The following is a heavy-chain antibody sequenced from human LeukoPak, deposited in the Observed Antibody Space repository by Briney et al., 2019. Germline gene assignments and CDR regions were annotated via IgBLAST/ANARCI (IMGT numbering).Heavy chain of an antibody. V-gene: IGHV3-23*01. CDR2: ISGSGGST. D-gene: IGHD3-3*01. J-gene: IGHJ6*02. CDR3: ARDGKRVTTQFYYYGIDL. CDR1: GFTFSSYA. Sequence: GGSLRLSCAASGFTFSSYAMSWVRQAPGKGLEWVSAISGSGGSTYYADSVKGRFTISRDNSKNTLYLQMNSLRAEDAALYHCARDGKRVTTQFYYYGIDLWGQGTTVTVSS.